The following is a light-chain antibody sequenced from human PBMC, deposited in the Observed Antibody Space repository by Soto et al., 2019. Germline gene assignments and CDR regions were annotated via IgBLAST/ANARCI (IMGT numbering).Light chain of an antibody. V-gene: IGKV1-39*01. CDR2: AAS. CDR1: QGISSY. J-gene: IGKJ2*01. Sequence: IQMTQSLSSLSASVGDRVTITCRASQGISSYLNWYQQKPGKAPKLLIYAASSLQSGVPSRFSGSGSGTDVTLTISSLQPEDFATYYCQQSYSIPYTFGQGTKLEIK. CDR3: QQSYSIPYT.